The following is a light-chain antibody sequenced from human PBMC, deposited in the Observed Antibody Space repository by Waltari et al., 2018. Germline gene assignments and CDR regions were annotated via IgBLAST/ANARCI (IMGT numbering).Light chain of an antibody. V-gene: IGKV3-20*01. Sequence: EIVLTQSPGTLSLSPGEGATLSCRASRTVISSYLAWYQQKPGQAPRLLIYVASTRANGTPDRFSGSGSGTVFTLTISRVEPEDFAIYFCQQYGTSPSITFGQGTRLEIK. CDR2: VAS. CDR1: RTVISSY. J-gene: IGKJ5*01. CDR3: QQYGTSPSIT.